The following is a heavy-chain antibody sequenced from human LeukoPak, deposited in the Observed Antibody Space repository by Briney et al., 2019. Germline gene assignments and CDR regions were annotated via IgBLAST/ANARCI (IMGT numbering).Heavy chain of an antibody. Sequence: QTGGSLRLSCAASGFTVSSSYMSWVRQAPGKGLEWVSAISGSGGSTYCADSVKGRFTISRDNSKNTLYLQMNSLRAEDTAVYYCAKDFMYWVRETAYSNYEDVWGKGTTVTVSS. V-gene: IGHV3-23*01. CDR3: AKDFMYWVRETAYSNYEDV. J-gene: IGHJ6*03. CDR2: ISGSGGST. D-gene: IGHD4-11*01. CDR1: GFTVSSSY.